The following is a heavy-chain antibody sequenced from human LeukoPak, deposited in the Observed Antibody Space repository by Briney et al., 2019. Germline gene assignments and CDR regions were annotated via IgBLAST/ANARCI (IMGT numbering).Heavy chain of an antibody. V-gene: IGHV3-66*01. CDR3: AKEKKYYYDSTGYPGYDY. J-gene: IGHJ4*02. CDR2: IYSGGST. Sequence: GGSLRLSCAASGFTVSSNYMSWVRQAPGKGLEWVSVIYSGGSTYYADSVKGRFTISRDNSKNTLYLQMNSLRAEDTAVYYCAKEKKYYYDSTGYPGYDYWGQGTLVTVSS. CDR1: GFTVSSNY. D-gene: IGHD3-22*01.